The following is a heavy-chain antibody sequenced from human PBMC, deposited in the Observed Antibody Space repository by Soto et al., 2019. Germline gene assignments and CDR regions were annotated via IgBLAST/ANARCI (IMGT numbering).Heavy chain of an antibody. J-gene: IGHJ2*01. CDR2: ISGSGDST. CDR3: ARRERGWYFDL. D-gene: IGHD3-10*01. Sequence: EVQLLESGGGLVQPGGSLRLSCVASGFTFSSYAMNWVRQAPGKGLEWVSVISGSGDSTYYADSVKGRFTISRDNSQNTLYLQMNSRRAEDTAVYYCARRERGWYFDLWGRGTLVTVSS. CDR1: GFTFSSYA. V-gene: IGHV3-23*01.